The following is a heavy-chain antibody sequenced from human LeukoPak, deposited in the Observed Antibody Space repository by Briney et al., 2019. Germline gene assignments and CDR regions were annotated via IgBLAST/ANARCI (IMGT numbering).Heavy chain of an antibody. CDR3: ARHYYDFWSGYSYGFDP. CDR2: INHSGST. CDR1: GGSFSGYY. D-gene: IGHD3-3*01. J-gene: IGHJ5*02. Sequence: SETLSLTCAVYGGSFSGYYWSWIRQPPGKGLEWIGEINHSGSTNYNPSLKSRVTISVDTSKNQFSLKLSSVTAADTAVYYCARHYYDFWSGYSYGFDPWGQGTLVTVSS. V-gene: IGHV4-34*01.